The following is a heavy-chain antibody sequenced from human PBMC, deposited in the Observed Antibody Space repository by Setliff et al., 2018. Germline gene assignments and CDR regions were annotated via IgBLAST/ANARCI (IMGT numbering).Heavy chain of an antibody. CDR1: GFTFSSYW. J-gene: IGHJ6*03. CDR2: IKQDGSEK. Sequence: PGGSLRLSCAASGFTFSSYWMSWVRQAPGKGLEWVANIKQDGSEKYHVDSVMGRFTISRDNAKNTPYLQMNSLRAEDTAVYYCARARYCSSTSCYYYYYMDVWGKGTTVTVSS. V-gene: IGHV3-7*01. CDR3: ARARYCSSTSCYYYYYMDV. D-gene: IGHD2-2*01.